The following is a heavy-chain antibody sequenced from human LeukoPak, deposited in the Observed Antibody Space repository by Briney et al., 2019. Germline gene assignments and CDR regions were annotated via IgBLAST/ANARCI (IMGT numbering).Heavy chain of an antibody. CDR1: GDTFSTYV. J-gene: IGHJ6*03. Sequence: TGGSLRLSCAASGDTFSTYVMHWVRQAPGKGLEWVAFIWYDGSNKYYADSVKGRVTISRDNSKNTLYLPMNSLRAEDTAVYKCAKDVRGGPYYNYVDVWGKGTPVTISS. D-gene: IGHD3-10*02. CDR3: AKDVRGGPYYNYVDV. CDR2: IWYDGSNK. V-gene: IGHV3-30*02.